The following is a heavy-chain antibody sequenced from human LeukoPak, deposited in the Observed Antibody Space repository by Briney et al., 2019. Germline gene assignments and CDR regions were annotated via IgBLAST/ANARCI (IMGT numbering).Heavy chain of an antibody. Sequence: SETLSLTCAVYGGSFSGYYWSWIRQPPGKGLEWIGEINHSGSTNYNPSLKSRVTISVDTSKNQFSLKLSSVTAADTAVYYCARSWGSSGWYNWFDPWGQGTLVTVSS. CDR1: GGSFSGYY. CDR2: INHSGST. D-gene: IGHD6-19*01. J-gene: IGHJ5*02. V-gene: IGHV4-34*01. CDR3: ARSWGSSGWYNWFDP.